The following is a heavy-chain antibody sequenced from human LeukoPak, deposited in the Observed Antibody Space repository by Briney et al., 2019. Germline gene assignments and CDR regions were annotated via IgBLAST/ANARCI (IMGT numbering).Heavy chain of an antibody. D-gene: IGHD3-10*01. CDR2: IYSGGTA. CDR1: GLTFSNYA. Sequence: PGGSLRLSCAASGLTFSNYAMSWVRQAPGKGLEWISIIYSGGTAFYADSVKGRFTISRDNSKNTLYLQMNSLRADDTAMYYCARGGQCDYWGQGTLVTVSS. V-gene: IGHV3-53*01. CDR3: ARGGQCDY. J-gene: IGHJ4*02.